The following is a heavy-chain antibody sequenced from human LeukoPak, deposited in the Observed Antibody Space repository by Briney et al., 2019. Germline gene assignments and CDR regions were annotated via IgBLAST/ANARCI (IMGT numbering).Heavy chain of an antibody. CDR3: AKEVRGDAFDI. D-gene: IGHD3-16*01. V-gene: IGHV3-66*02. Sequence: GGSLRLSCEASGFSVSSSYMTWVRQAPGKGLEWVSVIHAGETTHYADSVKGRFTISRDNAKNSLYLQMNSLRAEDTAVYYCAKEVRGDAFDIWGQGTMVTVSS. CDR2: IHAGETT. CDR1: GFSVSSSY. J-gene: IGHJ3*02.